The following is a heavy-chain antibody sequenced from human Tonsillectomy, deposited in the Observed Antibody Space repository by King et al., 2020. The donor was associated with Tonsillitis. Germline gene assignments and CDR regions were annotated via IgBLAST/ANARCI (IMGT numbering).Heavy chain of an antibody. Sequence: VQLVESGAEVKKPGSSVKVSCKASGGTFSSYAISWVRQAPGQGLEWMGRIIPILGIANYAQKFQGRVTITADKSTSTAYMELSSLRSEDTAVYYCAGGIVVPAAIGGYYYYMDVWGKGTTVTVSS. D-gene: IGHD2-2*02. J-gene: IGHJ6*03. CDR1: GGTFSSYA. V-gene: IGHV1-69*09. CDR2: IIPILGIA. CDR3: AGGIVVPAAIGGYYYYMDV.